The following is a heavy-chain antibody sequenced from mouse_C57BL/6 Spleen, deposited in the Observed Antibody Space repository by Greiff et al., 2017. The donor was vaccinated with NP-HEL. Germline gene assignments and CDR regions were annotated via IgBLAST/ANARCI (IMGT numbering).Heavy chain of an antibody. CDR3: ASVDYAYAMDY. J-gene: IGHJ4*01. CDR1: GYTFTDYY. V-gene: IGHV1-26*01. CDR2: INPNNGGT. D-gene: IGHD2-4*01. Sequence: EVQLQQSGPELVKPGASVKISCKASGYTFTDYYMNWVKQSHGKSLEWIGDINPNNGGTSYNQKFKGKATLTVDKSSSTAYMELRSLTSEDSAVYYCASVDYAYAMDYWGQGTSVTVSS.